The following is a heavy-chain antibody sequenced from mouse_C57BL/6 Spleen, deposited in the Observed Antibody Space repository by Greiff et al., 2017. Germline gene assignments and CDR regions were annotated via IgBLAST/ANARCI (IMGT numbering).Heavy chain of an antibody. CDR3: TTLLTGDWFGY. D-gene: IGHD4-1*01. CDR1: GFNIKDYY. J-gene: IGHJ3*01. CDR2: IDPEDGDT. Sequence: EVQLQQSGAELVRPGASVKLSCTASGFNIKDYYMNWVKQRPEQGLEWIGRIDPEDGDTEYAPKFQGKATMTADTSSNTAYLQLRSLTSEDTDVYYSTTLLTGDWFGYWGQGTLVTVSA. V-gene: IGHV14-1*01.